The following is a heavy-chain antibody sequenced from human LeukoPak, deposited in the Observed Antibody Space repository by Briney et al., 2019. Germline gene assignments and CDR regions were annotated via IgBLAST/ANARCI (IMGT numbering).Heavy chain of an antibody. J-gene: IGHJ4*02. Sequence: SETLSLTCTVSGGSIRSSYYYWGWIRQPPGKGLEWIGSIYDSGSTYYNPSLKSRVTISVDTSKNQFSLKLSSVTAADTAVYYCARGRIPVAGTKNYFDYWGQGTLVTVSS. CDR1: GGSIRSSYYY. V-gene: IGHV4-39*07. CDR2: IYDSGST. D-gene: IGHD6-19*01. CDR3: ARGRIPVAGTKNYFDY.